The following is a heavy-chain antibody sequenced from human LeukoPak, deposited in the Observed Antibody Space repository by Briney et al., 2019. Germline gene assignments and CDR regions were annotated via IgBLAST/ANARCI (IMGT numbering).Heavy chain of an antibody. Sequence: GGSLRLSCAASGFTFSSYAMSWVRQAPGKGLEWVGRIKSKTDGGTTDYAAPVKGRFTISRDDSKNTLYLQMNSLKTEDTAVYYCTAPGYSSSWYATYYYYMDVWGKGTTVTVSS. CDR1: GFTFSSYA. J-gene: IGHJ6*03. CDR2: IKSKTDGGTT. V-gene: IGHV3-15*01. D-gene: IGHD6-13*01. CDR3: TAPGYSSSWYATYYYYMDV.